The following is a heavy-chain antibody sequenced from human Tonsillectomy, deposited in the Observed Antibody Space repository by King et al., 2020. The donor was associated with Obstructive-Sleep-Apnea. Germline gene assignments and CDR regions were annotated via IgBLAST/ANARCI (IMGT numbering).Heavy chain of an antibody. V-gene: IGHV3-30*18. Sequence: VQLVESGGGVVQPGGSLRLSCAASGFTFSSYGMHWVRQAPGKGLEWVAVISYDGSIIYYVDSVKGRFTISRDNSKNTLYLQMNRLRAEDTAGYFCGKGEVEAATHSYFDHWGQGTLVTVSS. CDR1: GFTFSSYG. D-gene: IGHD2-15*01. CDR2: ISYDGSII. J-gene: IGHJ4*02. CDR3: GKGEVEAATHSYFDH.